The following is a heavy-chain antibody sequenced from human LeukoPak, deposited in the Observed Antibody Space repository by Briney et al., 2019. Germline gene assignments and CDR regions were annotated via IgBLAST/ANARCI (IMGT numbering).Heavy chain of an antibody. J-gene: IGHJ4*02. D-gene: IGHD3-22*01. CDR3: ARDAYYYDSSGYSTFDY. V-gene: IGHV1-69*01. CDR1: GGTFSSYA. Sequence: SVKVSCKASGGTFSSYAISWVRQAPGQGLEWMGGIIPIFGTANYAQKFQGRVTITADESTSTAYMELSSLRSEDTAVYYCARDAYYYDSSGYSTFDYWGQGTLVTVSS. CDR2: IIPIFGTA.